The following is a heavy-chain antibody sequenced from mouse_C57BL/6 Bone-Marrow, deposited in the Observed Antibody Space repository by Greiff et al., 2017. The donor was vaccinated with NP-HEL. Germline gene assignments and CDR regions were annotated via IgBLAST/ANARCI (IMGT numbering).Heavy chain of an antibody. CDR3: ARYYYGSRGWYFDV. J-gene: IGHJ1*03. CDR2: IDPNSGGT. Sequence: QVQLQQPGADLVKPGASVKLSCKASGYTFTSYWMHWVKQRPGRGLEWIGRIDPNSGGTKFNEKFKTKATLTVDKPSSTAYMQLSSLTSEDSAVYYCARYYYGSRGWYFDVWGTGTTGTVSS. CDR1: GYTFTSYW. D-gene: IGHD1-1*01. V-gene: IGHV1-72*01.